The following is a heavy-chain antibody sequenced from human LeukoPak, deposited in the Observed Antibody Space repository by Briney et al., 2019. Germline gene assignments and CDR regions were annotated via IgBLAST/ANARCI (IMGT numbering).Heavy chain of an antibody. Sequence: ASVKVSCKASGYTFTGDYMHWVRQAPGQGLEWMGWINPNSGGTNYAQKFQGRVTMTRDTSISTAYMELSRLRSDDTAVYYCARAPSITMIVVKNWFDPWGQGTLVTVSS. J-gene: IGHJ5*02. CDR1: GYTFTGDY. CDR3: ARAPSITMIVVKNWFDP. V-gene: IGHV1-2*02. D-gene: IGHD3-22*01. CDR2: INPNSGGT.